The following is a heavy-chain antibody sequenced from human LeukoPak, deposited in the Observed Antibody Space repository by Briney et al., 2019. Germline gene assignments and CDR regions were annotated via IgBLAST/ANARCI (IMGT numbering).Heavy chain of an antibody. CDR3: ASTERCSTTCPLDY. D-gene: IGHD2-2*01. CDR1: GGSFRGYY. J-gene: IGHJ4*02. CDR2: INHSGST. Sequence: SETLSLTCAVYGGSFRGYYWSWIRQPPGKGLEWIGEINHSGSTNYNPSLKSRVTISLDTSMKKFSLKLNSVTAADTAVYYCASTERCSTTCPLDYWGQGALVTVSS. V-gene: IGHV4-34*01.